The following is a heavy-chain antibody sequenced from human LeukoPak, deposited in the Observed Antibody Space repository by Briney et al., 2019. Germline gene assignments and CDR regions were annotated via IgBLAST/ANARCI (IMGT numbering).Heavy chain of an antibody. CDR2: IYYSGIT. D-gene: IGHD4-23*01. V-gene: IGHV4-39*01. Sequence: KTSETLSLTCTVSGDSISTSTYYWGWVRQPPGKGLEWIGSIYYSGITYYNPSLKSRVTISVDASKNQFSLRLSSVTAADAAVYYCARHLTVITPFDYWGQGTLVTVSS. CDR1: GDSISTSTYY. J-gene: IGHJ4*02. CDR3: ARHLTVITPFDY.